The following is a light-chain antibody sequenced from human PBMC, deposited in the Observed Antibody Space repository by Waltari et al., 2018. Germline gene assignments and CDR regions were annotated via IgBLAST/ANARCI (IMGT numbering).Light chain of an antibody. J-gene: IGLJ3*02. CDR1: SRDVGTYNL. CDR2: EVN. Sequence: QSALTQPASVSGSPGQSITFSCTGTSRDVGTYNLVSWYQQHPGKAPKLMLYEVNKRPAGVSNRFSGSKSGNTGSLTISGLQAEDEAYYYCCSYAGGNSLWVFGGGTKVTVL. CDR3: CSYAGGNSLWV. V-gene: IGLV2-23*02.